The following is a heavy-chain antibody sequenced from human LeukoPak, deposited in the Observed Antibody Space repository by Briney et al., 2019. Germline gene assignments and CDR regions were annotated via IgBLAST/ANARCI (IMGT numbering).Heavy chain of an antibody. V-gene: IGHV1-24*01. D-gene: IGHD3-3*01. CDR3: ATPGGFWSGFDY. CDR1: GYTLTELS. CDR2: FDPEDGET. Sequence: GASVKVSCKVSGYTLTELSMHWVRQAPGKGLEWMGGFDPEDGETIYAQKFQGRVTMTEDTSTDTAYMELSSLRSEDTAVYYCATPGGFWSGFDYWGQGTLVTVSS. J-gene: IGHJ4*02.